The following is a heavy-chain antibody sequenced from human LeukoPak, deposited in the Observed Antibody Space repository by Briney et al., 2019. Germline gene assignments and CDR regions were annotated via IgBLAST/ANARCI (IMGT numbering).Heavy chain of an antibody. V-gene: IGHV4-59*08. CDR1: GDSITNHY. CDR2: IYYNGII. CDR3: ASLDIPFDY. Sequence: SETLSLTCIVSGDSITNHYWSLIRRPPGKGLEWIGYIYYNGIINYNPSLKSRVTISVDTSRNQFSMKLNSVTAADTAVYYCASLDIPFDYWGQGTLATVSS. D-gene: IGHD2-2*03. J-gene: IGHJ4*02.